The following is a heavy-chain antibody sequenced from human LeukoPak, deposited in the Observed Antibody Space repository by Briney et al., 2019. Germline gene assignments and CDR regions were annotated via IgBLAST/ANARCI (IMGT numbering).Heavy chain of an antibody. J-gene: IGHJ4*02. Sequence: ASVKVSCKASGYTFTGYYMHWVRQAPGQGLEWMGWINPNSGGTNYAQKFQGRVTMTRDTSISTAYMELSRLRSDDTAVYYCARSRPSSSWFDYWGQGTLVNGSS. D-gene: IGHD6-13*01. CDR2: INPNSGGT. CDR1: GYTFTGYY. CDR3: ARSRPSSSWFDY. V-gene: IGHV1-2*02.